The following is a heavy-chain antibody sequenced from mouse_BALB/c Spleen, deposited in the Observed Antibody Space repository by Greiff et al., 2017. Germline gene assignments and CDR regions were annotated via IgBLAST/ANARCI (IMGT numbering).Heavy chain of an antibody. CDR2: INPSSGYT. CDR3: ARWGVVASYYFDY. CDR1: GYTFTSYT. D-gene: IGHD1-1*01. Sequence: QVQLKESGAELARPGASVKMSCKASGYTFTSYTMHWVKQRPGQGLEWIGYINPSSGYTNYNQKFKDKATLTADKSSSTAYMQLSSLTSEDSAVYYCARWGVVASYYFDYWGQGTTLTVSS. V-gene: IGHV1-4*01. J-gene: IGHJ2*01.